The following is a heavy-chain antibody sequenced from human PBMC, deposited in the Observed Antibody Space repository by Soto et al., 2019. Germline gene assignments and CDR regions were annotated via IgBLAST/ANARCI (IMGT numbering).Heavy chain of an antibody. J-gene: IGHJ6*03. D-gene: IGHD2-2*01. CDR1: GGSISSGGYY. Sequence: SETLSLTCTVSGGSISSGGYYWSWIRQHPGKGLEWIGYIYYSGSTYYNPSLKSRVTISVDTSKNQFSLKLSSVTAADTAVYYCARVLTRYCSSTSCPHYYYYMDVWGKGTTVTVSS. CDR2: IYYSGST. V-gene: IGHV4-31*03. CDR3: ARVLTRYCSSTSCPHYYYYMDV.